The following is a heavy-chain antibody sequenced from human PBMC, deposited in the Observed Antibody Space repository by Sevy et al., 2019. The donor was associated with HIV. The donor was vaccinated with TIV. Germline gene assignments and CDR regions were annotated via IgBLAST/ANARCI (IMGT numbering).Heavy chain of an antibody. CDR2: IYYSGST. D-gene: IGHD5-18*01. V-gene: IGHV4-59*01. CDR3: ASSGYSYGYGVGDY. J-gene: IGHJ4*02. Sequence: SETLSLTCTVSGGSISSYYWSWIRQPPGKGLEWIGYIYYSGSTNYNPSLKSRVTISVDTSKNQFSLELSSVTAADTAVYYCASSGYSYGYGVGDYWGQGTLVTVSS. CDR1: GGSISSYY.